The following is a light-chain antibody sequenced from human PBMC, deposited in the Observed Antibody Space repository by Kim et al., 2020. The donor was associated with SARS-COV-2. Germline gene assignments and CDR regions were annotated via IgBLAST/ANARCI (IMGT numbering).Light chain of an antibody. CDR3: ATWDDSLDVWM. Sequence: GQRFTISCSGSSSNIGRNTVNWYQQFPGTAPQLLIDTDDRRPSGVSDRVSCSKSGTSASLAISALRSEDEADYYCATWDDSLDVWMFGGGTQLTVL. V-gene: IGLV1-44*01. CDR1: SSNIGRNT. CDR2: TDD. J-gene: IGLJ3*02.